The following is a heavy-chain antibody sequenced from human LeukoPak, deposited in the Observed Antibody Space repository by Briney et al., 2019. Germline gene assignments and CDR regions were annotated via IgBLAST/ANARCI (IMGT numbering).Heavy chain of an antibody. V-gene: IGHV4-59*08. CDR3: ARQSRSSGWTSYYYGVDV. CDR1: GGSISSYY. Sequence: KPSETLSLTCTVSGGSISSYYWSWIRQPPGKGLEWIGYIYYSGSTNYNPSLKSRVTISVDTSKNQFSLKLSSVTAADTAVYYCARQSRSSGWTSYYYGVDVWGQGTTVTVSS. J-gene: IGHJ6*02. D-gene: IGHD6-19*01. CDR2: IYYSGST.